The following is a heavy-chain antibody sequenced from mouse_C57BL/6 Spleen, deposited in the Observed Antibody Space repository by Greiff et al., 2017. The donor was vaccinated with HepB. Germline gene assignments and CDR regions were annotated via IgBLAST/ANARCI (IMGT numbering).Heavy chain of an antibody. D-gene: IGHD1-1*01. V-gene: IGHV1-80*01. CDR2: IYPGDGDT. CDR3: ARGAYVSPRGFAY. Sequence: QVQLKQSGAELVKPGASVKISCKASGYAFSSYWMNWVKQRPGKGLEWIGQIYPGDGDTNYNGKFKGKATLTADKSSSTAYMQLSSLTSEDSAVYFCARGAYVSPRGFAYWGQGTLVTVSA. J-gene: IGHJ3*01. CDR1: GYAFSSYW.